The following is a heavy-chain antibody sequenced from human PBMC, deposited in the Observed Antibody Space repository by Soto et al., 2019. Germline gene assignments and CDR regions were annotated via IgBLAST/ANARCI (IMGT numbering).Heavy chain of an antibody. D-gene: IGHD3-22*01. Sequence: EVQLVESGGGLIQPGGSQRLSCAASGFTVSRNYMSWVRQAPGKGLEWVSLIYVAGGTYYADSVKGRFTISRDNSKNTLYLQMNSLRAEDTAVYYCARGDYDTSGYYDYWGQGALVTVSS. V-gene: IGHV3-53*01. CDR3: ARGDYDTSGYYDY. J-gene: IGHJ4*02. CDR1: GFTVSRNY. CDR2: IYVAGGT.